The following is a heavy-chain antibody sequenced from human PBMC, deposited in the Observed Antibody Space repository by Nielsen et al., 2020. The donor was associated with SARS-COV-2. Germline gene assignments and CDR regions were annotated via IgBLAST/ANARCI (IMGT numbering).Heavy chain of an antibody. V-gene: IGHV3-21*04. CDR2: ISTTSGYK. Sequence: GGSLRLSCAAFGFTFSDYSMNWVRQAPGKGLEWVSSISTTSGYKYYAASLEGRITISRDNAKNSLYLQMNSLRAEDTALYYCANLHDYGMDVWGQGTTVTVSS. CDR3: ANLHDYGMDV. CDR1: GFTFSDYS. J-gene: IGHJ6*02.